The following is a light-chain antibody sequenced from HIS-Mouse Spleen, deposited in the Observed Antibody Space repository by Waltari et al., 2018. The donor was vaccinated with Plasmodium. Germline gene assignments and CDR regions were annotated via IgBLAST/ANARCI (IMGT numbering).Light chain of an antibody. CDR2: KAS. CDR1: QSISSW. Sequence: DIQMTQSPSTLSASVGDRVTITSRASQSISSWLAWYQRKPGKAPKLLIYKASSLERGVPSRFSGSGSGTEFTLTISSLQPDDFATYYCQQYNSYSWTFGQGTKVEIK. J-gene: IGKJ1*01. CDR3: QQYNSYSWT. V-gene: IGKV1-5*03.